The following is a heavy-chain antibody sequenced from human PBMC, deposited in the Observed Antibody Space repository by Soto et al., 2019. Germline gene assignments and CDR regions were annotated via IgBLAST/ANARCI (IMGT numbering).Heavy chain of an antibody. V-gene: IGHV3-15*01. Sequence: EVQLVESGGDLVKPGGSLRLSCAASASTFSNAWMTWVRQAPGKGLEWVGHIKSKTDGGTTHYAAPVEGRFTISRDDSKNTLYLHMNSLKTEDTAVYYCSTYDYIWGTDRYRWAYWGQGTLVTVSS. CDR3: STYDYIWGTDRYRWAY. J-gene: IGHJ4*02. CDR1: ASTFSNAW. D-gene: IGHD3-16*02. CDR2: IKSKTDGGTT.